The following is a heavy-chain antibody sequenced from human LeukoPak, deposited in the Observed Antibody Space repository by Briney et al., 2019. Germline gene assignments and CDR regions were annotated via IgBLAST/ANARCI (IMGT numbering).Heavy chain of an antibody. J-gene: IGHJ5*02. V-gene: IGHV3-7*01. Sequence: GGSLRLSCAASGFTVSSNYMSWVRQAPGKGLEWVANIKQDGGEKYYVDSVKGRFTISRDNAKNSLYLQMNSLRAEDTAVYYCARVTGNWFDPWGQGTLVTVSS. CDR1: GFTVSSNY. D-gene: IGHD4-11*01. CDR3: ARVTGNWFDP. CDR2: IKQDGGEK.